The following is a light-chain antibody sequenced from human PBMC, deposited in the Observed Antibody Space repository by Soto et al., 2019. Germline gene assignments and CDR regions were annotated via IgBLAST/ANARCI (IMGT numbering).Light chain of an antibody. Sequence: EILLTQSPGTLSLSQGEGATLXXWGSQTVSSNYLAWYQQRPGQAPRLXXYGASSRATGIPDRFSGSGSGADFTLTISSLEPEDFAIYYCQQRNTWPPVTFGQGTRLEIK. V-gene: IGKV3D-20*02. J-gene: IGKJ5*01. CDR2: GAS. CDR3: QQRNTWPPVT. CDR1: QTVSSNY.